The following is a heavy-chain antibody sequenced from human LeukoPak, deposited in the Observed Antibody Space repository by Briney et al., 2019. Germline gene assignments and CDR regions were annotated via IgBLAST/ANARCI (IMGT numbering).Heavy chain of an antibody. J-gene: IGHJ3*02. Sequence: ASVNVSCKASGYTFTSYAMHWVRQAPGHRLEWMGWINAGNGNTKYSREFQGRVTITRDTSASTAYMELSSLRSEDMAVYYCARSAGIFGSGYGAFDIRGQGTMVTVSS. CDR2: INAGNGNT. V-gene: IGHV1-3*03. D-gene: IGHD3-22*01. CDR3: ARSAGIFGSGYGAFDI. CDR1: GYTFTSYA.